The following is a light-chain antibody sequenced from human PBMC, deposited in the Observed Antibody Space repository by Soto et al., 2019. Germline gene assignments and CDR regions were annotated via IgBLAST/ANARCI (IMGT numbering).Light chain of an antibody. J-gene: IGKJ4*01. CDR2: GAS. V-gene: IGKV1-8*01. Sequence: IRMTQSPSSLFASTGDRVTVTCRASQGISSYLAWYQQKPGKAPKLLIYGASTLQSGVPSRFSGSGSATDYTLNISRLQSEDFATYYCQQYYSDPLTFGGGTKVEIK. CDR3: QQYYSDPLT. CDR1: QGISSY.